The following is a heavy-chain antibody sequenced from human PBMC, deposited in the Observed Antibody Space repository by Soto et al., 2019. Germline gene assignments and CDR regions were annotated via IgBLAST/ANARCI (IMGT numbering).Heavy chain of an antibody. J-gene: IGHJ3*02. Sequence: EVPVLESGGGVVQPGGSLRLSCEGSGFTVSSHAMTWIRQAPGKGPEWVSTVTADGGTYYADSVKGRFAMSRDTSETTLYLQLNSMGAEDTAAYYCAPHVSCSGGSCQYDAFAIRGQGTMVTVSS. V-gene: IGHV3-23*01. D-gene: IGHD2-15*01. CDR3: APHVSCSGGSCQYDAFAI. CDR2: VTADGGT. CDR1: GFTVSSHA.